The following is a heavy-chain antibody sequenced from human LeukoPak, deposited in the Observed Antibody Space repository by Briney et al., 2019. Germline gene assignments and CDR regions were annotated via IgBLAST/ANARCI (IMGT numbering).Heavy chain of an antibody. D-gene: IGHD6-19*01. CDR1: GYTFTSYG. Sequence: ASVKVSCKASGYTFTSYGISWVRQAPGQGLEWMGWISAYNGNTNYAQKLQGRVAMTTDTSTSTAYMELRSLRSDDTAVYYCARDSSSAVAGTLWFDPWGQGTLVIVSS. CDR3: ARDSSSAVAGTLWFDP. V-gene: IGHV1-18*01. J-gene: IGHJ5*02. CDR2: ISAYNGNT.